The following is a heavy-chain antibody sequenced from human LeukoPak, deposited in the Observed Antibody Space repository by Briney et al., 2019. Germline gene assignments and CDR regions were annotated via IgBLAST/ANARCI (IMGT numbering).Heavy chain of an antibody. D-gene: IGHD2-21*02. V-gene: IGHV1-18*01. CDR2: ISTYDVDT. J-gene: IGHJ3*01. Sequence: ASVKVSCKASGYTFTDFGVSWVRQAPGKGLEWMGWISTYDVDTKYAQNFQGRVTMTTDTSTSTAYMDLRGLRSDDTAVYYCARGVTARDSYDVWGQGTLVIVSS. CDR1: GYTFTDFG. CDR3: ARGVTARDSYDV.